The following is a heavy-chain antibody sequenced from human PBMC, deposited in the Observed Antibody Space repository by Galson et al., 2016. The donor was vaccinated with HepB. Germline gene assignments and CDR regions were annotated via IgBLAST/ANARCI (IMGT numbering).Heavy chain of an antibody. Sequence: SLRLSCAAYGFSFSTYWMTWVRQVPGKGLEWVAAMKEDGSKEYYVDSVKGRFTISRDNARNSVYLQMNSLRVEDTAVYYCARHHGSVGVTTFVYWGQGTLVTVSS. J-gene: IGHJ4*02. CDR3: ARHHGSVGVTTFVY. D-gene: IGHD1-26*01. V-gene: IGHV3-7*01. CDR1: GFSFSTYW. CDR2: MKEDGSKE.